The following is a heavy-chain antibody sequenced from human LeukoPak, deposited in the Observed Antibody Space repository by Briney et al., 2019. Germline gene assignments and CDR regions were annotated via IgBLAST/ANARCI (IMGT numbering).Heavy chain of an antibody. V-gene: IGHV3-66*02. Sequence: PGGSLRLSCAASGFTVSSSYMSWVRQAPGKGLEWVSVIYSGGSTYYADSVKGRFTISRDNSKNTLYLQMNSLRAEDTAVYYCATEGQYYDCSGYPTWAFDSWGQGTLVTVSS. J-gene: IGHJ4*02. D-gene: IGHD3-22*01. CDR1: GFTVSSSY. CDR3: ATEGQYYDCSGYPTWAFDS. CDR2: IYSGGST.